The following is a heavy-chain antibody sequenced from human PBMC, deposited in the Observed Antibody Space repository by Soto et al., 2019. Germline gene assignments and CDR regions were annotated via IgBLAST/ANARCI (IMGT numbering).Heavy chain of an antibody. CDR2: ISGSGGST. V-gene: IGHV3-23*01. D-gene: IGHD3-22*01. CDR1: GFTFSSYA. J-gene: IGHJ4*02. Sequence: PGGSLRLSXAASGFTFSSYAMSWVRQAPGKGLEWVSAISGSGGSTYYADSVKGRFTISRDNSKNTLYLQMNSLRAEDTAVYNCAKDSVTMIVRDYFDYWGQGTLVTVSS. CDR3: AKDSVTMIVRDYFDY.